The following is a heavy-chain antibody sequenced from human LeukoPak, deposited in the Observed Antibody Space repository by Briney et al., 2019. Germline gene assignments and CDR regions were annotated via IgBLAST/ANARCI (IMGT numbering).Heavy chain of an antibody. D-gene: IGHD3-16*01. J-gene: IGHJ4*02. CDR1: GGSISSSIYY. Sequence: ETLSLTCTVSGGSISSSIYYWGWIRQAPGKGLEWVSVIYSDGSTFYADSVKGRFTISRDISKNTLYLQMNSLRAEDTAVYYCARDHRIGGSWGQGTLVTVSS. CDR2: IYSDGST. V-gene: IGHV3-53*01. CDR3: ARDHRIGGS.